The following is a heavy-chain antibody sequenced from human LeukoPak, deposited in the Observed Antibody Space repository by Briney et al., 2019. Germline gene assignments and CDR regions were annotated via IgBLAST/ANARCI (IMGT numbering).Heavy chain of an antibody. CDR2: ITNQASGGTT. CDR3: LRGDLNL. J-gene: IGHJ5*02. V-gene: IGHV3-49*03. CDR1: GFTFGDYA. Sequence: PGGSLRLSCTASGFTFGDYAVSWFRQAPGKGLEWVGLITNQASGGTTKYAASVEDRFTISRVDSKSVAYLQMNSLKTEDTAVYYCLRGDLNLWGQGTLVTVSS.